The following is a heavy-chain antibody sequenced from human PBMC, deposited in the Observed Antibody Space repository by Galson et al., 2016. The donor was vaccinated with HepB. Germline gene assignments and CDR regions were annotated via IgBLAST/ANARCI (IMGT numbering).Heavy chain of an antibody. V-gene: IGHV3-30*18. CDR2: ISYDGNNE. D-gene: IGHD3-10*01. CDR1: GFTFSSYG. CDR3: AKDPYYYGSGSYYFDY. J-gene: IGHJ4*02. Sequence: SLRLSCAASGFTFSSYGMHWVHQAPGKGLEWVAVISYDGNNEYYADSVKGRFTISRDKSKNTLYLQMNSLRAEDTAVYHCAKDPYYYGSGSYYFDYWGQGTLVTVSS.